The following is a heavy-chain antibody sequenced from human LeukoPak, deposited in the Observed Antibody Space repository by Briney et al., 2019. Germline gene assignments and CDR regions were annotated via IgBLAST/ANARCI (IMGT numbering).Heavy chain of an antibody. CDR3: ARVKGGRSWYSANYYYYYMDV. CDR1: GGSISCYY. J-gene: IGHJ6*03. V-gene: IGHV4-34*01. CDR2: INHSGST. Sequence: PSETLSLTCTVSGGSISCYYWSWIRQPPGKWLEWIGEINHSGSTNYNPSLKSRVTISVDTSKNQFSLKLSSVTAADTAVYYCARVKGGRSWYSANYYYYYMDVWGKGTTVTISS. D-gene: IGHD6-13*01.